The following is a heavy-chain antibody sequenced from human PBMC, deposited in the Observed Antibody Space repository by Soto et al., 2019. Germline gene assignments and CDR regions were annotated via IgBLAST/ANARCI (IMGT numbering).Heavy chain of an antibody. J-gene: IGHJ4*02. CDR3: ARQGYDILTGYYTYQK. CDR2: IYYSGST. V-gene: IGHV4-39*01. CDR1: GGSISSSSCY. D-gene: IGHD3-9*01. Sequence: SVTLSLTCTVAGGSISSSSCYWGWIRQPPGKGLEWIGSIYYSGSTYYNPSLKSRVTISVDTSKNQFSLKLSSVTAADTAVYYCARQGYDILTGYYTYQKWGQGTLVTVSS.